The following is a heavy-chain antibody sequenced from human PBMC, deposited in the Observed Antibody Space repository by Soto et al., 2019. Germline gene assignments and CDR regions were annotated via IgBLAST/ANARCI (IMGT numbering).Heavy chain of an antibody. J-gene: IGHJ5*02. V-gene: IGHV3-23*01. CDR3: AKADTGWFAP. Sequence: EEQLLESGGDLVQPGGSLRLSCAASGFTFGQFVMTWVRQAPGKGLEWVSTITGSSGSTTYTESVKGRFTISRDNSKNSLYLQMNTLRADDTAIYYCAKADTGWFAPLGRGTLVTVSS. D-gene: IGHD3-10*01. CDR1: GFTFGQFV. CDR2: ITGSSGST.